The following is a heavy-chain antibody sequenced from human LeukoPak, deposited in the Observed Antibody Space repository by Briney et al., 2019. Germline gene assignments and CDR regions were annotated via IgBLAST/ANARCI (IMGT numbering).Heavy chain of an antibody. CDR2: IKPDGSQK. Sequence: GGSLRLSRADSGFTLSTHWMSWVRQAPGKGLEWVATIKPDGSQKNYVDSVKGRFTISRDNAHNSLYLQMNSLRAEDTAVYYCARGLVGYCSGGAWDGTCFDYWGQGTLATVSS. D-gene: IGHD2-15*01. V-gene: IGHV3-7*03. CDR1: GFTLSTHW. CDR3: ARGLVGYCSGGAWDGTCFDY. J-gene: IGHJ4*02.